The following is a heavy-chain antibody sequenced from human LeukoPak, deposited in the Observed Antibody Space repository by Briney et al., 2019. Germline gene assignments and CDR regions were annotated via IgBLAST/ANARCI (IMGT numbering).Heavy chain of an antibody. Sequence: SETLSLTCTVSGGSISSYYWSWIRQPPGKGLEWIGYIYYSGSTNYNPSLKSRVTISVDTSKNQFSLKLSSMTAADTAVYYCARDMDGSGNNWFDPWGQGTLVTVSS. CDR2: IYYSGST. J-gene: IGHJ5*02. D-gene: IGHD3-10*01. V-gene: IGHV4-59*12. CDR3: ARDMDGSGNNWFDP. CDR1: GGSISSYY.